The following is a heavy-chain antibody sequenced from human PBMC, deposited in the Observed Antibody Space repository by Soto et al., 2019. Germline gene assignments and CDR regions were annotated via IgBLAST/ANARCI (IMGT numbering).Heavy chain of an antibody. D-gene: IGHD3-22*01. CDR1: GFTFSDYY. V-gene: IGHV3-11*01. CDR3: ARQIYDSDTGPNFQYYFDS. J-gene: IGHJ4*02. CDR2: ISSSGSTI. Sequence: PGGSLSLSCAASGFTFSDYYMSWIRQAPGKGLEWVSYISSSGSTIYYADSVKGRFTISRDNAKNSLYLQMNSLRAEDTAVYYCARQIYDSDTGPNFQYYFDSWGQGTPVTVSS.